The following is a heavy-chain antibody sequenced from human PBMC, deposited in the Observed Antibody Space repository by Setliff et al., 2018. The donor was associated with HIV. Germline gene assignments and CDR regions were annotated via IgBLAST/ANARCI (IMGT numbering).Heavy chain of an antibody. D-gene: IGHD3-9*01. CDR3: TTRRYIYGTGNVYNVLGYFQY. CDR1: GGTFSSYA. Sequence: SVKVSCKASGGTFSSYAISWVRQAPGQGLEWMGGIIPIFGTTNYAQKFQDRVTITTDESTSTAYLELSSLRSDDTAIYYCTTRRYIYGTGNVYNVLGYFQYWGQGTLVTVSS. CDR2: IIPIFGTT. V-gene: IGHV1-69*05. J-gene: IGHJ4*03.